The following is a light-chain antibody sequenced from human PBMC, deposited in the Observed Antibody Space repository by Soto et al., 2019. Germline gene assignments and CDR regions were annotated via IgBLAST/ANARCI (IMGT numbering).Light chain of an antibody. J-gene: IGKJ2*01. V-gene: IGKV3-15*01. CDR2: SAS. CDR1: QSISTE. Sequence: EIVMTQSPATLSVSPGERATLSCRASQSISTELAWYQQKPGQPPRLLIYSASTRDTGVPARFTGSGSGSEFTLTISGLQSEDFAVSYCQQGHNWPLTFGQGTRLEI. CDR3: QQGHNWPLT.